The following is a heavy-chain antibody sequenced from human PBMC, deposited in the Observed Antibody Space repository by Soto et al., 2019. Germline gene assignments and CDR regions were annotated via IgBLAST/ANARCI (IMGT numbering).Heavy chain of an antibody. CDR1: GFTVSSNY. V-gene: IGHV3-66*01. CDR3: AKDNGGASVAEAGTNPDY. Sequence: PGGSLRLSCAASGFTVSSNYMSWVPQAPGKGLEWVSVIYSGGSTYYADSVKGRFTISRDNSKNTLYLQMNSLRAEDTAVYYCAKDNGGASVAEAGTNPDYWGQGTLVTVSS. D-gene: IGHD6-13*01. J-gene: IGHJ4*02. CDR2: IYSGGST.